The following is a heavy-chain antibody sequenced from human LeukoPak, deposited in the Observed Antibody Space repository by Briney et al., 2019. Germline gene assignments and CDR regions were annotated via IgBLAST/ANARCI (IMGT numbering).Heavy chain of an antibody. CDR2: ISYSDDST. CDR3: VKHSLYYYGSGTYFDY. V-gene: IGHV3-23*01. D-gene: IGHD3-10*01. CDR1: GFTFSTYG. J-gene: IGHJ4*02. Sequence: PGGSLRLSCAASGFTFSTYGMGWVRQAPGKGLEWVSSISYSDDSTYYADSVKGRFTISRDNSKNTLSLQVNSQRAEDTAVYYCVKHSLYYYGSGTYFDYWGQGTLVTVSS.